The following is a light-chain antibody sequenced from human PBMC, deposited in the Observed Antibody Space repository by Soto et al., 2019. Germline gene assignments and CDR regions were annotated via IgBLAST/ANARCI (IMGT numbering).Light chain of an antibody. CDR1: QSVSTN. CDR3: QQYDERPQNLS. Sequence: EIVMTQSPATLSVSPGERATLSCRASQSVSTNLAWYQQKPGQAPRLLIYAASVRATGIPARFSGSGSGTEFTLTIISLQSEDFAVYYCQQYDERPQNLSFGGGTKVEIK. J-gene: IGKJ4*01. CDR2: AAS. V-gene: IGKV3-15*01.